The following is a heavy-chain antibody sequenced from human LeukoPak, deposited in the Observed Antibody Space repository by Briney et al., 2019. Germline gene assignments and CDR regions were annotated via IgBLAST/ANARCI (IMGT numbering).Heavy chain of an antibody. CDR1: GYIFTSYA. CDR3: ATRMRSGSLHY. D-gene: IGHD1-26*01. CDR2: INTGNGNT. J-gene: IGHJ4*02. Sequence: ASVKVSCKASGYIFTSYAMHWVRQAPGQRLEWMGWINTGNGNTKYSQELQDRVTITRDTSASTAYMELSSLRYEDMSVYYCATRMRSGSLHYWGQGTLVTVSS. V-gene: IGHV1-3*03.